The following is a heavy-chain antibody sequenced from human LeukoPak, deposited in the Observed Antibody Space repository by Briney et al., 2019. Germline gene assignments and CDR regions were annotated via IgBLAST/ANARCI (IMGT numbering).Heavy chain of an antibody. CDR3: ARERRPFAYYDRTGYNDY. CDR1: WFTLSSFL. J-gene: IGHJ4*02. Sequence: GGSLRLSRAASWFTLSSFLVSGAPHAPEEGREWVSAISGSGGSTYYADSVKSRFTISRDNAKDAFFGQMCSLRAHGTAFLCCARERRPFAYYDRTGYNDYWGQGILVTVSS. CDR2: ISGSGGST. V-gene: IGHV3-23*01. D-gene: IGHD3-22*01.